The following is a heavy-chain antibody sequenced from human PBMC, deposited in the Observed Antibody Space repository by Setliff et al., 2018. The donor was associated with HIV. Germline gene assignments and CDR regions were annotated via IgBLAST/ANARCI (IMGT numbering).Heavy chain of an antibody. CDR1: GGSISSSSYW. CDR3: ARDRGRRGQLWLHFDY. Sequence: PSETLSLTCTVSGGSISSSSYWWGWIRQPPGKGLEWVGSIYPGGNTYYNPSLRRRVTTFVVTFKIQFSLKLSSVTAADTAVYYCARDRGRRGQLWLHFDYWGQGTLVTVSS. J-gene: IGHJ4*02. CDR2: IYPGGNT. D-gene: IGHD5-18*01. V-gene: IGHV4-39*02.